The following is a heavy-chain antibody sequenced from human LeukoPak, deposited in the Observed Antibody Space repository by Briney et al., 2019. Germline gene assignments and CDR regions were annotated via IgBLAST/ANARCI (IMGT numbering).Heavy chain of an antibody. CDR3: ARTAVGLQYFDYFHY. J-gene: IGHJ4*02. Sequence: GGSLRLSCAASGFTFSDYYMSWIRQAPGKGLEWVSYISSSGSTIYYADSVKGRFTISRDNAKNSLYLQMNSLRAEDTAVYYCARTAVGLQYFDYFHYWGQGTLVTVSS. CDR1: GFTFSDYY. V-gene: IGHV3-11*04. CDR2: ISSSGSTI. D-gene: IGHD3-9*01.